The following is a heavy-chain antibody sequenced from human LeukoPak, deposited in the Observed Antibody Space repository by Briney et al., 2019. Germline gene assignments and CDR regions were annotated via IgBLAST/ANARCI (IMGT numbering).Heavy chain of an antibody. D-gene: IGHD2-21*02. Sequence: ASVKVSCKVSGYTLTELSMHWVRQAPGKGLEWMGGFDPEDGETIYAQKFQGRVTMTRDTSTSTVYMELSSLRSEDTAVYYCARGFVGVTAYYFDYWGQGTLVTVSS. CDR2: FDPEDGET. V-gene: IGHV1-24*01. CDR1: GYTLTELS. J-gene: IGHJ4*02. CDR3: ARGFVGVTAYYFDY.